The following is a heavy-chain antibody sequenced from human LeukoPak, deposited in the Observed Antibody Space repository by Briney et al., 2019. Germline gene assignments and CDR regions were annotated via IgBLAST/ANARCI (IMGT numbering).Heavy chain of an antibody. V-gene: IGHV4-4*07. D-gene: IGHD1-26*01. Sequence: PSETLSLTCTVSGGSISSYYWSWIRQPAGKGLEWIGRIYTSGSTNYNPSLKSRVTMSVDASKNEFSLQLSSVSAADTAVYYCARVVSGSYRFYYYYMDVWGKGTTVTVSS. CDR2: IYTSGST. J-gene: IGHJ6*03. CDR1: GGSISSYY. CDR3: ARVVSGSYRFYYYYMDV.